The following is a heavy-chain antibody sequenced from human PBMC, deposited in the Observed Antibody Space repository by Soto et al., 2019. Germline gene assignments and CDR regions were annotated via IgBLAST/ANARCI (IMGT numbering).Heavy chain of an antibody. CDR1: GFTFSSYA. CDR2: ISGSGGST. Sequence: EVQLLESGGGLVQPGGSLRLSCAASGFTFSSYAMSWVRQAPGKGLEWVSAISGSGGSTYYADSVKGRFTISRDNSKKTLYLQMNSLRAEDTAVYYCAKDPVGYCSGGSCYFDYWGQGTLVTVSS. J-gene: IGHJ4*02. CDR3: AKDPVGYCSGGSCYFDY. V-gene: IGHV3-23*01. D-gene: IGHD2-15*01.